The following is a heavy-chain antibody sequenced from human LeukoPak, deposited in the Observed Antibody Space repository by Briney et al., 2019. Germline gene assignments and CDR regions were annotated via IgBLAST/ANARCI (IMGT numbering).Heavy chain of an antibody. Sequence: TSETLSLTCAVSGGSISSSNWWSWVRQPPGKGLEWIGEIYHSGSTNYNPSLKSRVTISVDTSKNQFSLKLSSVTAADTAVYYCARVPGVTSFDYWGQGTLVTVSS. V-gene: IGHV4-4*02. CDR2: IYHSGST. CDR1: GGSISSSNW. J-gene: IGHJ4*02. D-gene: IGHD2-2*01. CDR3: ARVPGVTSFDY.